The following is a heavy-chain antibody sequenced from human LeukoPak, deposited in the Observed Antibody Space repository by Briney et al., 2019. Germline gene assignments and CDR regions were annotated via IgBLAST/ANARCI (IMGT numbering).Heavy chain of an antibody. V-gene: IGHV1-46*01. D-gene: IGHD3-22*01. CDR2: IKPSGGGT. J-gene: IGHJ1*01. CDR3: ARDHFDSSGYHYLLGYFEH. CDR1: GYTFSNYY. Sequence: GASVKVSRKASGYTFSNYYVHWVRQAPGQGLEWMGIIKPSGGGTSYALKFQGRVTLTRDTSTSTAYMGLSSLRSEDTAVYYCARDHFDSSGYHYLLGYFEHWGQGTLVTVSS.